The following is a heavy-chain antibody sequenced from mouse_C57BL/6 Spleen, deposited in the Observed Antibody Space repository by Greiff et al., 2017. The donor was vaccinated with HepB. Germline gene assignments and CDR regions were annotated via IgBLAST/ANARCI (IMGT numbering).Heavy chain of an antibody. CDR3: ARKGYYGSSYDAMDY. CDR1: GYTFTSYW. Sequence: QVQLQQPGAELVKPGASVKLSCKASGYTFTSYWMQWVKQRPGQGLEWIGEIDPSDSYTNYNQKFKGKATLTVDPSSSTAYMQLSSLTSEDSAVYYCARKGYYGSSYDAMDYWGQGTSVTVSS. D-gene: IGHD1-1*01. J-gene: IGHJ4*01. CDR2: IDPSDSYT. V-gene: IGHV1-50*01.